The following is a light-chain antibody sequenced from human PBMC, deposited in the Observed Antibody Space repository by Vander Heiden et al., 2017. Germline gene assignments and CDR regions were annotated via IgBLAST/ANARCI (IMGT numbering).Light chain of an antibody. Sequence: EIQMTQSPSTLSASVGDRVTITCRASQSISSWLAWYQQKPGKAPKLLIYKASSLESGVPSRFSGSGSGTEFTLTISSLQPDDFATYYCQQYNSYLYTFGQGTKLEIK. CDR1: QSISSW. CDR3: QQYNSYLYT. CDR2: KAS. V-gene: IGKV1-5*03. J-gene: IGKJ2*01.